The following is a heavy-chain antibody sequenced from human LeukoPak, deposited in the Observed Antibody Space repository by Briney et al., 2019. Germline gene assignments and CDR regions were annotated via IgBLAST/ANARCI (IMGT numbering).Heavy chain of an antibody. J-gene: IGHJ5*02. CDR2: IYYSGST. V-gene: IGHV4-39*07. D-gene: IGHD1-14*01. CDR1: GGSISRSSYY. Sequence: PSETLSPTCTVSGGSISRSSYYWGWIRQPPGKGLEWIGSIYYSGSTNYNPSLKSRVTISVDTSKNQFSLKLSSVTAADTAVYYCARAGRWFDPWGQRTLVTVSS. CDR3: ARAGRWFDP.